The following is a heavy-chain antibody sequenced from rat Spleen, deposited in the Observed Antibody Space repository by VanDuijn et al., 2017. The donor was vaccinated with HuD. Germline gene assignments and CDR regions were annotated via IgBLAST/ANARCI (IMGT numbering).Heavy chain of an antibody. Sequence: EVQLVATGGGLVQPGRSLKLSCVASGFTFSSYWMYWIRQAPGKGLEWVASITNTGGNIYYPDSVKGRFTVSRDNAHNTLYLQLNSLGSEDTATYYCARRYDFDYWGQGVMVTVSS. CDR1: GFTFSSYW. V-gene: IGHV5-31*01. D-gene: IGHD2-1*01. J-gene: IGHJ2*01. CDR3: ARRYDFDY. CDR2: ITNTGGNI.